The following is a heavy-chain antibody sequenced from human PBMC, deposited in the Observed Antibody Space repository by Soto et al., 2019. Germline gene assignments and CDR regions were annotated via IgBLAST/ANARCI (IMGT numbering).Heavy chain of an antibody. V-gene: IGHV3-7*01. D-gene: IGHD5-12*01. CDR2: IKRDGSDK. J-gene: IGHJ4*02. CDR1: GFTFSSYW. Sequence: GGSLRLSCAASGFTFSSYWMSWVRQAPGKGLEWVANIKRDGSDKYYVDSVKGRFTISRDNAKNSLFLQMNSLRAEDTAVYYCARPGGGYDSLDYWGQGTLVTVSS. CDR3: ARPGGGYDSLDY.